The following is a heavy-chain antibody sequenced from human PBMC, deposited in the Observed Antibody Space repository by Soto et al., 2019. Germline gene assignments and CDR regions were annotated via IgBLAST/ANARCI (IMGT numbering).Heavy chain of an antibody. CDR1: GGSISSYY. V-gene: IGHV4-59*01. CDR2: IYYSGST. Sequence: SETLSLTCTVSGGSISSYYWSWIRQPPGKGLEWIGYIYYSGSTNYNPSLKSRVTISVDTSKNQFSLKLSSVTAADTAVYYCARYCSGGSCYGAFDIWGQGTMVTVSS. D-gene: IGHD2-15*01. J-gene: IGHJ3*02. CDR3: ARYCSGGSCYGAFDI.